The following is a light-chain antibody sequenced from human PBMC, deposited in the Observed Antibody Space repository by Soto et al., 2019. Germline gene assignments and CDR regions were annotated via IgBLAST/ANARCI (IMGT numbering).Light chain of an antibody. CDR1: SSDVGSYNY. V-gene: IGLV2-14*01. CDR3: SSYTSSSTL. Sequence: QSVLTQPASVSGSPGQSITISCTGTSSDVGSYNYVSWYQQHPGTAPKLMIYEVSDRPSGLSSRFSGSKSGNTASLTISGLQTEAEADSHCSSYTSSSTLFGTGTKVTLL. CDR2: EVS. J-gene: IGLJ1*01.